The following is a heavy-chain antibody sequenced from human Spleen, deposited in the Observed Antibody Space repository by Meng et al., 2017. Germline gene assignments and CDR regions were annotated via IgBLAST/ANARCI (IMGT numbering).Heavy chain of an antibody. D-gene: IGHD5-12*01. J-gene: IGHJ1*01. CDR1: GFTFSSFA. V-gene: IGHV3-30*04. CDR2: ISADGNNK. Sequence: GESLKISCAASGFTFSSFAMHWVRQAPGKGLEWVAVISADGNNKYYADSVKGRFTISRDDSTNTVSLQMNSLRPEDTALYYCARDLPPPGTRGAGYFQHWGQGTLVTVSS. CDR3: ARDLPPPGTRGAGYFQH.